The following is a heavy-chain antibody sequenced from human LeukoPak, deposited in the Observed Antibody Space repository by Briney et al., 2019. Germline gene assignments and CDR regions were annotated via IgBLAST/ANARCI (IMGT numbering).Heavy chain of an antibody. CDR2: IYYSGST. J-gene: IGHJ4*02. Sequence: SETLSLTCTVSGGSTSSYYWGWIRQPPGKGLEWIGSIYYSGSTYYNPSLRSRVTISVDTSKNQFSLKLSSVTAADTAVYYCARGLSRLYYGSGSPLGLQFDYWGQGTLVTVSS. CDR3: ARGLSRLYYGSGSPLGLQFDY. V-gene: IGHV4-39*01. CDR1: GGSTSSYY. D-gene: IGHD3-10*01.